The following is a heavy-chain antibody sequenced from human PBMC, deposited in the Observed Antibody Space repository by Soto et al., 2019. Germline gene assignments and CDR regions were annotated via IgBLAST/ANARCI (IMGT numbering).Heavy chain of an antibody. V-gene: IGHV2-70*11. J-gene: IGHJ6*03. CDR3: ARIPEGQYYYYHMDG. Sequence: SGPTLVNPTQTLTLTCTFSGFSLSTSGMCVSWIRQPPGKALEWLARIDWDDDKYYSTSLKTRLTISKDTSKNQVVLTMTNMDPVDTATYYCARIPEGQYYYYHMDGWGKGTTVTVSS. CDR1: GFSLSTSGMC. CDR2: IDWDDDK.